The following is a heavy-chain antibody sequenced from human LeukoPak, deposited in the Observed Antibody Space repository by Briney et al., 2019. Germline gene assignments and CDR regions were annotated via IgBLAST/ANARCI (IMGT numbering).Heavy chain of an antibody. CDR2: IIPIFGTA. V-gene: IGHV1-69*05. Sequence: SVKLSCKASGVTFSSYAISWVRQAPGQGLEWMGGIIPIFGTANYAQTFQGRVTITTDESTSTAYMQLSSLRSEDTAVNYCARDVEVVITTGYRAFDIWGQGTMVAVSS. D-gene: IGHD3-22*01. CDR3: ARDVEVVITTGYRAFDI. J-gene: IGHJ3*02. CDR1: GVTFSSYA.